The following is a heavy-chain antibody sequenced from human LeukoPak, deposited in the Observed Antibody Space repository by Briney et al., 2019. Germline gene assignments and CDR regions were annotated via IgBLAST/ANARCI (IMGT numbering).Heavy chain of an antibody. CDR1: GGSFSGYY. CDR2: INHSGST. D-gene: IGHD6-13*01. V-gene: IGHV4-34*01. CDR3: ARAPRPSAAAGTYRLYNWFDP. J-gene: IGHJ5*02. Sequence: SETLSLTCAVYGGSFSGYYWSWIRQPPGKGLEWIGEINHSGSTNYNPSLKSRVTISVDTSKNQFSLKLSSATAADTAVYYCARAPRPSAAAGTYRLYNWFDPWGQGTLVTVSS.